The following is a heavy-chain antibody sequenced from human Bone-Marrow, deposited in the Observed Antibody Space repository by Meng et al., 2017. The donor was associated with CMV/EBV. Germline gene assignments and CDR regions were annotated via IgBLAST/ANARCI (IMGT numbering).Heavy chain of an antibody. CDR3: ARHRHRGITGTTDDY. CDR2: INHSGST. V-gene: IGHV4-30-2*04. CDR1: GGSISSGGYY. D-gene: IGHD1-7*01. Sequence: SGGSISSGGYYWSWIRQHPGKGLEWIGEINHSGSTNYNPSLKSRVTISVDTSKNQFSLKLSSVTAADTAVYYCARHRHRGITGTTDDYWGQGTLVTVSS. J-gene: IGHJ4*02.